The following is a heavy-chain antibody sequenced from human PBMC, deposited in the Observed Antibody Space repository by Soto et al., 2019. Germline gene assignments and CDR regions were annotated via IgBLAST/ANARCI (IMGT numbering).Heavy chain of an antibody. CDR2: IIPIFGTA. CDR1: GGTFSSYA. CDR3: ARDRITMVRGVXXXXXXXXXXXX. Sequence: SVKVSCKASGGTFSSYAISWVRQAPGQGLEWMGGIIPIFGTANYAQKFQGRVTITADESTSTAYMELSSLRSEDTAVYYCARDRITMVRGVXXXXXXXXXXXXXGXXXTVTXXS. J-gene: IGHJ6*01. D-gene: IGHD3-10*01. V-gene: IGHV1-69*13.